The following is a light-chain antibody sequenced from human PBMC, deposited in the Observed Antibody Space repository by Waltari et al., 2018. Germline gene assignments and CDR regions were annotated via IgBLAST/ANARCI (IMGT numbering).Light chain of an antibody. CDR3: CSYAHSSRVV. Sequence: QSALTQPASVSGSPGQSITISCTGTSSDVGSYNLVSWYQHYPGKAPKLMIYEGTQRPSGVSNRFSGSKSGNTASLTISGLQAEDEADYHCCSYAHSSRVVFGGGTKVTVL. J-gene: IGLJ2*01. V-gene: IGLV2-23*01. CDR2: EGT. CDR1: SSDVGSYNL.